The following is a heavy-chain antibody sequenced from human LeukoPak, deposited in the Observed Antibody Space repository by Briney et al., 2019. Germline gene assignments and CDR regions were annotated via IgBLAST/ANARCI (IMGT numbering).Heavy chain of an antibody. CDR1: GGSISSYY. D-gene: IGHD2-15*01. Sequence: PSGTLSLTCTVSGGSISSYYWSWIRQPPGKGLEWIGYIYYSGSTNYNPSLKSRVTISVDTSKNQFSLKLSSVTAADTAVYYCARVPSPKGYCSGGSCYAIDPWGQGTLVTVSS. CDR3: ARVPSPKGYCSGGSCYAIDP. J-gene: IGHJ5*02. CDR2: IYYSGST. V-gene: IGHV4-59*01.